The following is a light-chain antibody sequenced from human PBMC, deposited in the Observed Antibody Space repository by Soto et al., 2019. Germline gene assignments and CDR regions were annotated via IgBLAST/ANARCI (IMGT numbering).Light chain of an antibody. CDR3: QQSYSTPLT. J-gene: IGKJ4*01. CDR1: QTISSW. Sequence: DIQMTQSPSTLSASVGDRVTITCRASQTISSWLAWYQQKPGKAPNLLIYDASTLERGVPSRFSGTGSGTDFTLTISSLQPEDFATYYCQQSYSTPLTFGGGTKVDIK. V-gene: IGKV1-5*01. CDR2: DAS.